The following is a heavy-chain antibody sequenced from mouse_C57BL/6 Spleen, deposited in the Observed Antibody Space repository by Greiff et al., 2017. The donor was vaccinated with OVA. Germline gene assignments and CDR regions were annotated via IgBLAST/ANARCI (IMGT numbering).Heavy chain of an antibody. CDR2: ISSGSSTI. J-gene: IGHJ1*03. V-gene: IGHV5-17*01. D-gene: IGHD2-3*01. CDR1: GFTFSDYG. CDR3: ARRYDGYYWYFDV. Sequence: EVQLQESGGGLVKPGGSLKLSCAASGFTFSDYGMHWVRQAPEKGLEWVAYISSGSSTIYYADTVKGRFTISRDNAKNTLFLQMTSLRSEDTAMYYCARRYDGYYWYFDVWGTGTTVTVSS.